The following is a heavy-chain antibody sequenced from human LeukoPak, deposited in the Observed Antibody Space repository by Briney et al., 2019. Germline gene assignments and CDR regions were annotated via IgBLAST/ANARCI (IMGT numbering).Heavy chain of an antibody. Sequence: SETLSLTCTVSDNSISSFYWSWIRQPPGKGLEWIGEINHSGSTNYNPSLKSRVTISVDTSKNQFSLKLSSVTAADTAVYYCARWGTTVALDAFDIWGQGTMVTVSS. D-gene: IGHD4-23*01. J-gene: IGHJ3*02. V-gene: IGHV4-34*01. CDR1: DNSISSFY. CDR3: ARWGTTVALDAFDI. CDR2: INHSGST.